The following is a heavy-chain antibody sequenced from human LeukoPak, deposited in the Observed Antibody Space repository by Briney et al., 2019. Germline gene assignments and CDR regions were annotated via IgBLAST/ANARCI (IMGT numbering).Heavy chain of an antibody. J-gene: IGHJ4*02. V-gene: IGHV3-7*01. CDR1: GHSFSSYW. D-gene: IGHD1-7*01. Sequence: GGSLRLSCAGSGHSFSSYWMSWVRQAPGKGLEWVANIKQDGSDKYYVDSVKGRFTISRDNAKNSLYLQMNSLRAEDTAMYYCARLIGTANFDYWGQGTLVTVSS. CDR2: IKQDGSDK. CDR3: ARLIGTANFDY.